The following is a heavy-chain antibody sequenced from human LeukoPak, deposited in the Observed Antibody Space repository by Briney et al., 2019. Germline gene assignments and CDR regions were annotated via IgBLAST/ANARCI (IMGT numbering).Heavy chain of an antibody. CDR2: ISGDGGST. V-gene: IGHV3-43*02. J-gene: IGHJ4*02. CDR3: ASSSGYYSDFDY. Sequence: GGSLRLSCAASGFTFDDYAMHWVRQAPGKGLEWVSLISGDGGSTYYADSVKGRFTISRDNSNNSLYLQMNSLRTEDTALYYCASSSGYYSDFDYWGQGTLVTVSS. D-gene: IGHD3-22*01. CDR1: GFTFDDYA.